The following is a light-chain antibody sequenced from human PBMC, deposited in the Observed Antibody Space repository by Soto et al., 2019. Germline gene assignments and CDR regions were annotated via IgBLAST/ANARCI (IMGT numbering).Light chain of an antibody. CDR1: SSDVGSYNY. Sequence: QSVLTQPPSASGSPGQSVTISCTGTSSDVGSYNYVSWYQQEPGKAPKLMIYEVSKRPSGVPDRFSGSKSGNTASLTVSGLLAEDEADYYCSSYSGTNNFVFGTGTKVTVL. V-gene: IGLV2-8*01. CDR2: EVS. CDR3: SSYSGTNNFV. J-gene: IGLJ1*01.